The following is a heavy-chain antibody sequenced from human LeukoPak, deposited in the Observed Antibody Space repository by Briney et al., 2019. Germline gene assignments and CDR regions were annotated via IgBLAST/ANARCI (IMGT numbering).Heavy chain of an antibody. Sequence: GGSLRLSCAASGFTFSSYWMSWVRQAPGKGLEWVANIKQDGSEKYYVDSVKGRFTISRDNAKNSLYLQMNSLRAEDTAVYYCARDFRGPSIFGVVITPDYYYYGMDVWGQGTTVTVSS. J-gene: IGHJ6*02. V-gene: IGHV3-7*01. CDR3: ARDFRGPSIFGVVITPDYYYYGMDV. CDR2: IKQDGSEK. CDR1: GFTFSSYW. D-gene: IGHD3-3*01.